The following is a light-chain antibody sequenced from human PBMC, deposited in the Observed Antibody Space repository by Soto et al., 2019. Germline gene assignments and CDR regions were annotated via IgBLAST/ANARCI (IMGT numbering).Light chain of an antibody. J-gene: IGLJ2*01. V-gene: IGLV2-14*01. Sequence: QSVLTQPDSVSGSPGQSSTISCTGTRSDVGGYNYVSWYQQHPGKAPKLMIYEVSNRPSGVSNRFSGSKSGNTASLTISGIQAEDEADYYCSSYTSSSTVVFGGGTKLTVL. CDR3: SSYTSSSTVV. CDR1: RSDVGGYNY. CDR2: EVS.